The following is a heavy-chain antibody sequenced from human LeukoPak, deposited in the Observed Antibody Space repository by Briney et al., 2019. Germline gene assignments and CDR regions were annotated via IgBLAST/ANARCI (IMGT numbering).Heavy chain of an antibody. D-gene: IGHD1-26*01. V-gene: IGHV3-23*01. CDR3: AKMKGHPLPKYYMDV. J-gene: IGHJ6*01. Sequence: AGGSLRLSCAASGFTFNGFAMSWVRRTPGKGLEWVSGISGSGDNTLYADSVKGRFTISRDNSKNTLYLEMNSLRAEDTAIYYCAKMKGHPLPKYYMDVWGQGTTVTVSS. CDR1: GFTFNGFA. CDR2: ISGSGDNT.